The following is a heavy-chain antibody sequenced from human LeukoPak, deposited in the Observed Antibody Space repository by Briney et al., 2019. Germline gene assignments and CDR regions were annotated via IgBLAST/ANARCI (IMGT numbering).Heavy chain of an antibody. CDR2: INAGNGNT. V-gene: IGHV1-3*01. J-gene: IGHJ3*02. Sequence: GASVKVSCKASGYTFTSYGISWVRQAPGQRLEWMGWINAGNGNTKYSQKFQGRVTITRDTSASTAYMELSSLRSEDTAVYYCARCIVPAANDAFDIWDQGTMVTVSS. CDR1: GYTFTSYG. CDR3: ARCIVPAANDAFDI. D-gene: IGHD2-2*01.